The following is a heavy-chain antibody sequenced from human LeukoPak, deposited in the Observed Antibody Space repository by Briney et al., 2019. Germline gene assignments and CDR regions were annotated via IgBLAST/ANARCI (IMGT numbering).Heavy chain of an antibody. V-gene: IGHV1-69*13. Sequence: GASVKVSCKASGGTFSSYAISWVRQAPGQGLEWMGGIIPIFGTANYAQKFQGRVTITADESTSTAYMELSSLRSEDTAVYYCARSPPPGGAVTTKYYFDYWGQGTLVTVSS. D-gene: IGHD4-17*01. CDR1: GGTFSSYA. J-gene: IGHJ4*02. CDR2: IIPIFGTA. CDR3: ARSPPPGGAVTTKYYFDY.